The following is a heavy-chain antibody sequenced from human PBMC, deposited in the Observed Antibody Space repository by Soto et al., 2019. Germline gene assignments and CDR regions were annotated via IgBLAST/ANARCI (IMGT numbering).Heavy chain of an antibody. CDR3: AKNQGVELVPLATVDWFDP. Sequence: GGSLRLSCAASGFIFENFGMSWVRQAPGKGLEWISSISGSGFKKYYADSVKGRFTISRDNSKSTVYLELNNLSAEDTAVYHCAKNQGVELVPLATVDWFDPWGQGSVVTVSS. J-gene: IGHJ5*02. CDR2: ISGSGFKK. D-gene: IGHD1-26*01. CDR1: GFIFENFG. V-gene: IGHV3-23*01.